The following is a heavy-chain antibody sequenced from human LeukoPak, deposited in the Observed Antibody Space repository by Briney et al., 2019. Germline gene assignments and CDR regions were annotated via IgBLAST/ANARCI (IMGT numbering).Heavy chain of an antibody. CDR1: GYTFTSYY. CDR3: AKDRYYGSGSYYLGIFDY. V-gene: IGHV1-46*01. D-gene: IGHD3-10*01. J-gene: IGHJ4*02. Sequence: GASVKVSCKASGYTFTSYYMHWVRQAPGQGLEWMGIINPSGGSTSYAQKFQGRVTMTRDMSTSTVYMELSSLRSEDTAVYYCAKDRYYGSGSYYLGIFDYWGQGTLVTVSS. CDR2: INPSGGST.